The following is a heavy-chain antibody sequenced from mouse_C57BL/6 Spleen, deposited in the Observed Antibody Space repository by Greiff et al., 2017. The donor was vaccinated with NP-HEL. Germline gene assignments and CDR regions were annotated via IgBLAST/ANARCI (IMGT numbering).Heavy chain of an antibody. CDR1: GFTFSDFY. CDR3: ARDEDSSGYFN. V-gene: IGHV7-1*01. CDR2: SRNKANDYTT. D-gene: IGHD3-2*02. J-gene: IGHJ3*01. Sequence: VKLVESGGGLVQSGRSLRLSCATSGFTFSDFYMEWVRPAPGKGLEWIAASRNKANDYTTEYSASVKGRFIVSRDTSQSILYLQMNALRAEDTSIYYCARDEDSSGYFNWCQGTLVTVSA.